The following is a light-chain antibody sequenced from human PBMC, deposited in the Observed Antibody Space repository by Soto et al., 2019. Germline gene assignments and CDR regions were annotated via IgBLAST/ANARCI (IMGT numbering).Light chain of an antibody. CDR3: QQYDSSART. CDR1: QSVLYSSNNKNY. V-gene: IGKV4-1*01. J-gene: IGKJ1*01. CDR2: WAS. Sequence: DIVMTQSPDSLAVSLGERATINCKSSQSVLYSSNNKNYLAWYQQKPGQPPKLLIYWASTRESRVPDRFSGTVYGTDYTLTIKSTQAEDAAVYCSQQYDSSARTFGQGINMEIK.